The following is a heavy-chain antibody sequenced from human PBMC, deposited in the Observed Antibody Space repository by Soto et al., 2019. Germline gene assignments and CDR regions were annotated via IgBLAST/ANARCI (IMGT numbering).Heavy chain of an antibody. J-gene: IGHJ6*03. CDR2: ISANNGNT. V-gene: IGHV1-18*01. Sequence: ASVKVSCKASGYTFTSYGITWVRQAPGQGLEWMGCISANNGNTNYAQKFQGRVTMTTDTSTGTAYMELRSLRSDDSAVYYCARWDPTGTTDYYYMDVWGKGTTVTVSS. CDR3: ARWDPTGTTDYYYMDV. CDR1: GYTFTSYG. D-gene: IGHD1-7*01.